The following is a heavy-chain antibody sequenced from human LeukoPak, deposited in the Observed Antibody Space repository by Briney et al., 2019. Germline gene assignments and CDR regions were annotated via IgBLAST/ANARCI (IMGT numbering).Heavy chain of an antibody. CDR1: GYTFTSYG. D-gene: IGHD4-17*01. J-gene: IGHJ4*02. CDR3: AREYGDYPDY. V-gene: IGHV1-18*01. Sequence: SVTVSCKASGYTFTSYGISWVRQAPGQGLEWMGWISAYNGNTNYAQKLQDRVTMATDTTTSTAYMELRSLRSDGTSVYYCAREYGDYPDYWGQGTLVTVSS. CDR2: ISAYNGNT.